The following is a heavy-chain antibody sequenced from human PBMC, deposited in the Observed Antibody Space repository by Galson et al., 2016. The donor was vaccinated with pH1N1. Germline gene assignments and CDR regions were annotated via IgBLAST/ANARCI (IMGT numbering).Heavy chain of an antibody. Sequence: KASGGIFNSHTISWVRQAPGQGLEWMGRISTLFGTANYAQNFMGRVTISADASTGTAYMELTNLTSQDTAVYFCAREGANYYGSDGMDVWGQGTTVTVSS. V-gene: IGHV1-69*15. CDR2: ISTLFGTA. CDR1: GGIFNSHT. CDR3: AREGANYYGSDGMDV. D-gene: IGHD3-10*01. J-gene: IGHJ6*02.